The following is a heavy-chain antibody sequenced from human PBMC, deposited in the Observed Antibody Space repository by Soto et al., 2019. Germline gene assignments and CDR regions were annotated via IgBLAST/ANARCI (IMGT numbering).Heavy chain of an antibody. D-gene: IGHD3-3*01. CDR2: IYWDDDK. CDR3: AHRVLRTVFGLVTPTTIYFDF. Sequence: QITLNESGPTQVKPRQTLTLTCTFSGFSLTTSGVGVGWIRQSPGKAPEWLALIYWDDDKRYSPSLKSRLTITKATSKNQVVLTMADLDPADTATYYCAHRVLRTVFGLVTPTTIYFDFWGQGTPVAVSS. V-gene: IGHV2-5*02. CDR1: GFSLTTSGVG. J-gene: IGHJ4*02.